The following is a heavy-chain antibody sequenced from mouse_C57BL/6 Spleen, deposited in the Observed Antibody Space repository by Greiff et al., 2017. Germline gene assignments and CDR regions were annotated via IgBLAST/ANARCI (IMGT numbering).Heavy chain of an antibody. V-gene: IGHV5-4*01. CDR1: GFTFSSYA. CDR2: ISDGGSYT. J-gene: IGHJ2*01. D-gene: IGHD2-1*01. CDR3: ARDIYYGNYVGYFDY. Sequence: DVQLVESGGGLVKPGGSLKLSCAASGFTFSSYAMSWVRQTPEKRLEWVATISDGGSYTYYPDNVQGRFTISRDNAKNNLYLQMSHLKSEDTAMYYCARDIYYGNYVGYFDYWGQGTTLTVSS.